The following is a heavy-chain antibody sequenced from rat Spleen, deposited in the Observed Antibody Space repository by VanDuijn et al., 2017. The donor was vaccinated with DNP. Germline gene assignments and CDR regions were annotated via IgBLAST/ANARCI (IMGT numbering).Heavy chain of an antibody. CDR3: TTDNYSAPFDY. CDR1: GFTFSKYD. V-gene: IGHV5-7*01. Sequence: EVQLEESGGGLVQPGRSMKLSCAASGFTFSKYDMAWVRQAPKKGLEWVATISYDGSGTYYRDSVKGRFTISTDNAKNTLYLQMDSLRSEDTATYYCTTDNYSAPFDYWGQGVMVTVSS. D-gene: IGHD1-8*01. CDR2: ISYDGSGT. J-gene: IGHJ2*01.